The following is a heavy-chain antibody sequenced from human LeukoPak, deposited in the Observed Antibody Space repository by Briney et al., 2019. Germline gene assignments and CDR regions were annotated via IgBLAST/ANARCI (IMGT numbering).Heavy chain of an antibody. CDR2: IYYRAST. CDR3: ARLAAAGFSFDY. V-gene: IGHV4-59*01. J-gene: IGHJ4*02. D-gene: IGHD6-13*01. CDR1: GGSISSYY. Sequence: SETLSLTCTVSGGSISSYYWSWVRQPPGKGLEWIAYIYYRASTNYHPSLKSRVTISVDTSKNQFSLKLSSVTAADTAVYYCARLAAAGFSFDYWGQGTLVTVSS.